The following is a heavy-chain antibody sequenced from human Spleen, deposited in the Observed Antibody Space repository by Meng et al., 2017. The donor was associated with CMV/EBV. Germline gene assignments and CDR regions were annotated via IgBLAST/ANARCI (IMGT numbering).Heavy chain of an antibody. CDR1: GGSISSSNSY. V-gene: IGHV4-39*07. Sequence: QLQLQESGPGLVKPSETLSLTCTVSGGSISSSNSYWGWIRQPPGKGLEWIGTIYYSGSTYYNPSLKSRVTISVDTSKNQFSLKLSSVTAADTAVYYCAARGDDSRGAFDYWGQGTLVTVSS. J-gene: IGHJ4*02. CDR3: AARGDDSRGAFDY. CDR2: IYYSGST. D-gene: IGHD3-3*01.